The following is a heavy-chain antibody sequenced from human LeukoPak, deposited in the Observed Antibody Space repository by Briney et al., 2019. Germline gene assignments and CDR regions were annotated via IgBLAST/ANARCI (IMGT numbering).Heavy chain of an antibody. Sequence: GASVKVSCKASGGTFSSYAIRWVRQAPGQGLEWMGGIIPIFGTANYAQKFQGRVTITTDESTSAAYMDLSSLRSEDTAVYYCAREEIGRDGYNYFDYWGQGTLVSVSS. CDR2: IIPIFGTA. J-gene: IGHJ4*02. D-gene: IGHD5-24*01. CDR1: GGTFSSYA. CDR3: AREEIGRDGYNYFDY. V-gene: IGHV1-69*05.